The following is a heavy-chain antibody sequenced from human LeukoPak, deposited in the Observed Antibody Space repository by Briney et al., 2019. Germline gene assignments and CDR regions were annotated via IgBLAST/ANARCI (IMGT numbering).Heavy chain of an antibody. J-gene: IGHJ4*02. D-gene: IGHD4-17*01. CDR1: GGSISSYY. V-gene: IGHV4-59*01. CDR3: ARGRPPHDYGTLFDY. Sequence: SETLSLTCSVSGGSISSYYWSWIRQPPGKGLEWIGYIYYSGSTNYNPSLKSRVTMSVDTSKKQFSLKLSSVTAADTAVYYCARGRPPHDYGTLFDYWGQGTLVTVSS. CDR2: IYYSGST.